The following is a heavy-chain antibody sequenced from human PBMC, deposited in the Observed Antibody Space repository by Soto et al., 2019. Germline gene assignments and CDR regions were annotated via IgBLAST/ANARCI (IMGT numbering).Heavy chain of an antibody. D-gene: IGHD6-13*01. V-gene: IGHV1-24*01. Sequence: VASVKVSCKVSGYTLTELSMHWVRQAPGKGLEWMGGFDPEDGETIYAQKFQGRVTMTEDTSTDTAYMELSSLRSEDTAVYYCATDRLPKYSSSWYRAFDIWGQGTMVTVSS. CDR2: FDPEDGET. CDR3: ATDRLPKYSSSWYRAFDI. J-gene: IGHJ3*02. CDR1: GYTLTELS.